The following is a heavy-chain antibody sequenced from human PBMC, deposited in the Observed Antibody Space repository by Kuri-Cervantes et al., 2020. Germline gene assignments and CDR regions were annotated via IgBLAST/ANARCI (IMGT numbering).Heavy chain of an antibody. J-gene: IGHJ3*02. CDR2: ISSSSSYI. CDR1: GFTFSSYS. V-gene: IGHV3-21*04. D-gene: IGHD2-21*02. CDR3: ARVKRSGGDLLDAFDI. Sequence: GGSLRLSCAVSGFTFSSYSMNWVRQAPGKGLEWVSSISSSSSYIYYADPVKGRFTISRDNAKNSLYLQMNSLRSEDTAVYYCARVKRSGGDLLDAFDIWGQGTLVTVSS.